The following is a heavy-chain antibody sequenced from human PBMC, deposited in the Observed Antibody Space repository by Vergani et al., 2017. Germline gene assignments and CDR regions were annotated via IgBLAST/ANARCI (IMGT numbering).Heavy chain of an antibody. V-gene: IGHV1-18*04. J-gene: IGHJ6*03. Sequence: QVQLVQSGAEVKKPGASVKVSCKASGYTFTSYGISWVRQAPGQGLEWMGWISAYNGNTNYAQKLQGRVTMTTDTSISTAYMELSRLRSDDTAVYYCARPYCSSTTCWGYYYMDVWGKGTTVTVSS. CDR1: GYTFTSYG. D-gene: IGHD2-2*01. CDR3: ARPYCSSTTCWGYYYMDV. CDR2: ISAYNGNT.